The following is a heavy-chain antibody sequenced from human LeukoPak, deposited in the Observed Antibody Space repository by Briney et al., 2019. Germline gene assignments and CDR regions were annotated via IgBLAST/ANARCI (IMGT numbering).Heavy chain of an antibody. Sequence: GGSLRLSCAASGSTFNTYSMNWVRQAPGKGLEWISYISGSSGTIYYADSVKGRFTISRDNAKNSLFLQTNSLRAEDTAVYYCARDMYGDYVFDYWGQGTLVTVSS. CDR2: ISGSSGTI. CDR1: GSTFNTYS. CDR3: ARDMYGDYVFDY. J-gene: IGHJ4*02. V-gene: IGHV3-48*01. D-gene: IGHD4-17*01.